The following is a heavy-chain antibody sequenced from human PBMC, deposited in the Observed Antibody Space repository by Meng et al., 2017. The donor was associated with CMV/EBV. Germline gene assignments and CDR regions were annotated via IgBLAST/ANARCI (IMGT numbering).Heavy chain of an antibody. J-gene: IGHJ4*02. D-gene: IGHD3-3*01. Sequence: VQLVRSGAEVKKPGESLKISCKGSGYSFTSYWIGWVRQMPGKGLEWMGIIYPGDSDTRYSPSFQGQVTISADKSISTAYLQWSSLKASDTAMYYCARSVTYYDFWSGYYTGSAFDYWGQGTLVTVSS. V-gene: IGHV5-51*03. CDR2: IYPGDSDT. CDR3: ARSVTYYDFWSGYYTGSAFDY. CDR1: GYSFTSYW.